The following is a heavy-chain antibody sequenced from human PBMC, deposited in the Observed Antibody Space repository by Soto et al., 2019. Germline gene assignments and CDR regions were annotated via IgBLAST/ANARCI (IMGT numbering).Heavy chain of an antibody. CDR2: ISGSGGST. Sequence: EVQLLESGGGLVQPGGSLRLSCAASGFTFSSYAMSWVRQAPGKGLEWVSAISGSGGSTYYADSVKGRFTISRDNSKNTLYLQMNSLRAEDTAVYYCANGDYGAATPGADAFDIWGQGTMVTVSS. CDR1: GFTFSSYA. V-gene: IGHV3-23*01. CDR3: ANGDYGAATPGADAFDI. D-gene: IGHD4-17*01. J-gene: IGHJ3*02.